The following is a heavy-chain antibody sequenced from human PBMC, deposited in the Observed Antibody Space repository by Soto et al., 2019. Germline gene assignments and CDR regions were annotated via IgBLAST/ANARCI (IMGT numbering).Heavy chain of an antibody. J-gene: IGHJ4*02. CDR3: ARGVYSGYDSYYFDY. CDR1: GGSISSGGYY. V-gene: IGHV4-31*03. CDR2: IYYSGST. Sequence: SETLSLTCTVSGGSISSGGYYWSWIRQHPGKGLEWIGYIYYSGSTYYNPSLKSRVTISVDTSKNQFSLKLSSVTAADTAVYYCARGVYSGYDSYYFDYWGQGILVTVSS. D-gene: IGHD5-12*01.